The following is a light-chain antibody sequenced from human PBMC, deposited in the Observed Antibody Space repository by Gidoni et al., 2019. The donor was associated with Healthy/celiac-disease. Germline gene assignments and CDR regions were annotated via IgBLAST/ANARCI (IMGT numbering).Light chain of an antibody. Sequence: SYELTQPPSVSVSPGQTASITCSGDKLGDKYACWYQQKPVKSPVLVIYQDSKRPSGIPERFSGSNAGNTATLTISGTQAMDEADYYCQAWDSSTAVVFGGGTKLTVL. V-gene: IGLV3-1*01. CDR3: QAWDSSTAVV. J-gene: IGLJ2*01. CDR2: QDS. CDR1: KLGDKY.